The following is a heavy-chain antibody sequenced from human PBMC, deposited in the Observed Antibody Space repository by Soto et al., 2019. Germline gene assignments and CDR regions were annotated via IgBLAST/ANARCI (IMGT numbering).Heavy chain of an antibody. CDR3: AREASIAARLHYYYYGMDV. D-gene: IGHD6-6*01. Sequence: VASVKVSCKASGYTFTSYYMHWVRQAPGQGLEWMGIINPSGGSTSYAQKFQGRVTMTRDTSTSTVYMELSSLRSEDTAVYYCAREASIAARLHYYYYGMDVWGQGTTVTGLL. CDR1: GYTFTSYY. V-gene: IGHV1-46*01. J-gene: IGHJ6*02. CDR2: INPSGGST.